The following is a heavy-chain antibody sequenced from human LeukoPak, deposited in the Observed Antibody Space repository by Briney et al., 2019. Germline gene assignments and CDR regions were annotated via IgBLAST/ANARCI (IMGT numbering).Heavy chain of an antibody. CDR3: AGVNYDYVWGSYREIDY. CDR1: GGTFSSYA. J-gene: IGHJ4*02. CDR2: IIPLFGTA. Sequence: SVKVTCKASGGTFSSYAISWVRQAPGQGLEWMGGIIPLFGTANYAQKFQGRVTITADKYTSTAYMDLRSLRPEDTAVYYCAGVNYDYVWGSYREIDYWGQGTLVTVSS. V-gene: IGHV1-69*06. D-gene: IGHD3-16*02.